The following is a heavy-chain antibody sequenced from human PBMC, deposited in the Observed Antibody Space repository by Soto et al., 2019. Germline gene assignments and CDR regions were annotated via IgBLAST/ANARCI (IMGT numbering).Heavy chain of an antibody. CDR3: ARGGRVAARHIMGRRFDP. CDR1: GGSISSGGYY. V-gene: IGHV4-39*07. D-gene: IGHD6-6*01. CDR2: INHSGST. J-gene: IGHJ5*02. Sequence: SETLSLTCTVSGGSISSGGYYWSWIRQPPGKGLEWIGEINHSGSTNYNPSLKSRVTISVDTSKNQFSLKLSSVTAADTAVYYCARGGRVAARHIMGRRFDPWGQGTLVTVSS.